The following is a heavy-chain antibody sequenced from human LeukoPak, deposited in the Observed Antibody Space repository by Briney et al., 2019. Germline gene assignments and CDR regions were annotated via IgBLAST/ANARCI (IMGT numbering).Heavy chain of an antibody. V-gene: IGHV1-69*05. CDR1: GGTFNSYA. CDR2: IIPIFGTA. Sequence: SVKVSCKASGGTFNSYAINWVRQAPGQGLEWMGGIIPIFGTANYAQKVQGRVTITTDESTTTAYMELSSLRSEDTAVYYCARARSPSSGYLLRDHNWFDPWGQGTLVTVSS. J-gene: IGHJ5*02. D-gene: IGHD3-22*01. CDR3: ARARSPSSGYLLRDHNWFDP.